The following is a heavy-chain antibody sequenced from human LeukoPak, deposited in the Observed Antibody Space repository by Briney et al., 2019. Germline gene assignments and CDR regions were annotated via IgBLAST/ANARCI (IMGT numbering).Heavy chain of an antibody. CDR3: ARDASGNYPYFDY. J-gene: IGHJ4*02. V-gene: IGHV3-11*01. CDR2: ITNSGSRI. CDR1: GFTSSDYY. D-gene: IGHD4-11*01. Sequence: GGSLRLSCAASGFTSSDYYMSWFRQAPGKGLEWVSYITNSGSRIYSPESVKGRFTISRDNAKDSLYLQMNSLRAEDTAVYFCARDASGNYPYFDYWGQGTLVTVSS.